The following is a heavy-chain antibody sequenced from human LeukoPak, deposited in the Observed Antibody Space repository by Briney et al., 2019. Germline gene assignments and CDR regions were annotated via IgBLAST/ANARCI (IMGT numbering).Heavy chain of an antibody. CDR2: IKKDGREK. CDR3: ARDPSEVGVYFDY. J-gene: IGHJ4*02. D-gene: IGHD1-26*01. CDR1: GFTFSNHW. V-gene: IGHV3-7*04. Sequence: PGGSLRLSRGASGFTFSNHWMSWVRQAPGKGLEWVANIKKDGREKYYVDSVKGRFTISRDNAKNSLYLQMNSLRAEDSAVYYCARDPSEVGVYFDYWGQGTLVTVSS.